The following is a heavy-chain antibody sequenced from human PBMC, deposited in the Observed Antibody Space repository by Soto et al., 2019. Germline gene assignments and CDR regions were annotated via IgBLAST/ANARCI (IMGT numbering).Heavy chain of an antibody. D-gene: IGHD6-13*01. J-gene: IGHJ5*02. CDR2: IIPILGIA. V-gene: IGHV1-69*08. CDR3: SGETEQLSWFDP. Sequence: QVQLVQSGAEVKKPGSSVKVSCKASGGTFSSYTISWVRQAPGQGLEWMGRIIPILGIANDAQKFQGRVTIPADKSTSTAYVELSGLRSEDTAVYYCSGETEQLSWFDPGGQGTLVSVSS. CDR1: GGTFSSYT.